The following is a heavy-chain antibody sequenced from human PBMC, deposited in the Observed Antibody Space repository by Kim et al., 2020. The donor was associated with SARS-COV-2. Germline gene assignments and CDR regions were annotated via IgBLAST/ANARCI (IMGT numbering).Heavy chain of an antibody. CDR2: IYYSGST. CDR1: GGSISSSSYY. Sequence: SETLSLTCTVSGGSISSSSYYWGWIRQPPGKGLEWIGSIYYSGSTYYNPSLKSRVTISVDTSKNQFSLKLSSVTAADTAVYYCARRITMIVVVLDAFDIWGQGTMVTVSS. J-gene: IGHJ3*02. V-gene: IGHV4-39*01. D-gene: IGHD3-22*01. CDR3: ARRITMIVVVLDAFDI.